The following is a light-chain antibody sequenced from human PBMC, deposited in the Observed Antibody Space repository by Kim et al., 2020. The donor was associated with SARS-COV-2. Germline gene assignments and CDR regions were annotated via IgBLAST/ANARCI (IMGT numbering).Light chain of an antibody. CDR2: QAS. CDR3: QQYSSYPYT. J-gene: IGKJ2*01. Sequence: SAFVGDSVTITCRASQSVSTWLAWYQQKPGKAPKVLIYQASSLQSGVPSRFSGSGSGTEFTLTIISLHPDYFATYYCQQYSSYPYTFGQGTKLQIK. V-gene: IGKV1-5*03. CDR1: QSVSTW.